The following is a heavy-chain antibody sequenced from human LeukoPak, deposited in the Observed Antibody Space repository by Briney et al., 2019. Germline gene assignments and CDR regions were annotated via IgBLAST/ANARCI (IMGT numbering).Heavy chain of an antibody. CDR2: IYYSGST. Sequence: SETLYLTCTVSGGSISSSSYYWGWIRQPPGKGLEWIGSIYYSGSTYYNPSLKSRVTISVDTSKNQFSLKLSSVTAADTAVYYCAAAMVLFYWGQGTLVTVSS. D-gene: IGHD5-18*01. CDR1: GGSISSSSYY. CDR3: AAAMVLFY. J-gene: IGHJ4*02. V-gene: IGHV4-39*07.